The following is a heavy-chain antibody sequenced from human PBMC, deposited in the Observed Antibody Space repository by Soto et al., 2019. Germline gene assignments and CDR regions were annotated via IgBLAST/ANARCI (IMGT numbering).Heavy chain of an antibody. V-gene: IGHV3-48*01. J-gene: IGHJ3*02. CDR2: ITSSSDIV. CDR1: GFTFSSYS. Sequence: GGSLRLSCAASGFTFSSYSMNWVRQAPGKGLEWISYITSSSDIVQYADSVKGRFTISRDNAKSSLYLQMNSLRAEDTAVYYCARDLLWAFDIWGQGTMVTVSS. CDR3: ARDLLWAFDI.